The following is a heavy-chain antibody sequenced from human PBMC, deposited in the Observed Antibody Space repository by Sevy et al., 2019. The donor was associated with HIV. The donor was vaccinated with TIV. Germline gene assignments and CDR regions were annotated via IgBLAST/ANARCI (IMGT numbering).Heavy chain of an antibody. CDR3: VKGPHPAVTTSYGMDV. Sequence: GGSLRLSCAASGFSFSSYGMHWVRQAPGKGLEWVTFIRHDGSTKYYVDSVRGRFTISRDNSKSTLYLQMNSLGREDTAVYYCVKGPHPAVTTSYGMDVWGQGTTVTVSS. V-gene: IGHV3-30*02. J-gene: IGHJ6*02. CDR1: GFSFSSYG. CDR2: IRHDGSTK. D-gene: IGHD4-17*01.